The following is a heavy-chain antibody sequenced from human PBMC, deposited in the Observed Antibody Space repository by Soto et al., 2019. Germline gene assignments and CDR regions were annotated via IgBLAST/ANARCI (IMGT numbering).Heavy chain of an antibody. Sequence: QVQLVESGGGVVQPGRSLRLSCAASGFTFSSYGMHWVRQAPGKGLEWVAVIWYDGSNKYYVDSVKGRFTISRDNSKNTLYLQMNSLRAEDTAVYYCARGPDIVGATTIYYYGMDVWGQGTTVTVSS. CDR2: IWYDGSNK. D-gene: IGHD1-26*01. V-gene: IGHV3-33*01. CDR3: ARGPDIVGATTIYYYGMDV. J-gene: IGHJ6*02. CDR1: GFTFSSYG.